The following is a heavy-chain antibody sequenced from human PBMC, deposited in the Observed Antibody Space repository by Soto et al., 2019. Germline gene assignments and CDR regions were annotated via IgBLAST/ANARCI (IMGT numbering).Heavy chain of an antibody. Sequence: ASVKVSCKASGYTFTGYYIHWVRQAPGQGLEWMGWINPNSGGAKFAKNFQGWVTMTRDTSVSTAYMEVSRLRSDDTAVYYCARDSAPVKFWSGSLSGNGMDVWGQGTTVTVSS. CDR1: GYTFTGYY. J-gene: IGHJ6*02. V-gene: IGHV1-2*04. D-gene: IGHD3-3*01. CDR2: INPNSGGA. CDR3: ARDSAPVKFWSGSLSGNGMDV.